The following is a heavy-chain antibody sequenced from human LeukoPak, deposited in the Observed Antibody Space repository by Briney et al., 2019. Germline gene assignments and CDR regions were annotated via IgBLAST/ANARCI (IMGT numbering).Heavy chain of an antibody. CDR1: GFTFSSYE. D-gene: IGHD3-3*01. V-gene: IGHV3-48*03. CDR3: ARDREWFPLDY. CDR2: ISSSGSTI. Sequence: GGSLRLSCAASGFTFSSYEMNWVRQAPGKGLEWVSYISSSGSTIYYADSVKGRFTISRDNAKNSLYLQMNSLRAEDTAVYYCARDREWFPLDYWGQGPLVTVSS. J-gene: IGHJ4*02.